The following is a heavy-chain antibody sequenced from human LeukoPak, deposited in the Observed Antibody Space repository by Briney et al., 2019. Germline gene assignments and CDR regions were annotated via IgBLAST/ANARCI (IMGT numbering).Heavy chain of an antibody. D-gene: IGHD3-10*01. Sequence: GGSLRLSCEASGFTFSTYWMTWVRQAPGKGLEWVANIKEDGSERYYVDSVKGRFTISRDNAKNSLYLQVNSLRAEDTAVYYCARDKRVEALGSYYKGFDYWGQGTLVTVSS. V-gene: IGHV3-7*01. CDR1: GFTFSTYW. CDR3: ARDKRVEALGSYYKGFDY. CDR2: IKEDGSER. J-gene: IGHJ4*02.